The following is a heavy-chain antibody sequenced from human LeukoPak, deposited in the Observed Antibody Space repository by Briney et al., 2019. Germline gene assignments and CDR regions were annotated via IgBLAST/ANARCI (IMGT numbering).Heavy chain of an antibody. CDR2: ISHSGST. J-gene: IGHJ5*02. D-gene: IGHD1-7*01. Sequence: PSETLSLSCAVLGGSFSGYYWSWIRQPPGKGLEWIGEISHSGSTNYNPSLNSRVTISLDMSKNHLNLKLNSVTAADTAVYYCARPTSWVNYFDPWGQGTLVTVSS. CDR1: GGSFSGYY. V-gene: IGHV4-34*01. CDR3: ARPTSWVNYFDP.